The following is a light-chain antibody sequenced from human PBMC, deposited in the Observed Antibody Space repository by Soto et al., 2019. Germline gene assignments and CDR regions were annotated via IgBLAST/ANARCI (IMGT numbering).Light chain of an antibody. CDR2: VDNDGSH. V-gene: IGLV4-69*02. CDR1: SGHSSYD. CDR3: QTWGTGIRV. J-gene: IGLJ2*01. Sequence: QPVLTQSPSASASLGASVKLTCTLDSGHSSYDIAWHQQQPEKGPRFLLKVDNDGSHSKGDGIPDRFSGSTSGAERYLIISSLQSEDEADYYCQTWGTGIRVFGGGTKVTVL.